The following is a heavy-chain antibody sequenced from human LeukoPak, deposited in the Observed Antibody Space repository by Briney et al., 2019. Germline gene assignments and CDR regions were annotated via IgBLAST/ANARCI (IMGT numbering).Heavy chain of an antibody. CDR3: VRGGPSTWS. V-gene: IGHV3-74*01. CDR1: GFTFKLYW. D-gene: IGHD2-15*01. Sequence: GGSLRLSCAASGFTFKLYWMHWVRQAPGKGPVWVSRINDDGSSTTYADSVKGRFTISRDDAKNMLFLQMNSLRVEDTAVYYCVRGGPSTWSWGQGTLVTVSS. CDR2: INDDGSST. J-gene: IGHJ5*02.